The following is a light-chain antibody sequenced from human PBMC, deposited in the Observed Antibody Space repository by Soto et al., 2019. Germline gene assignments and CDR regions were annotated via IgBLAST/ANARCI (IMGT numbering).Light chain of an antibody. J-gene: IGLJ1*01. Sequence: QSVLTQPPSASGTPGQRVTISCSGSSSNIGNNDVYWYQQLPGTAPKLLIYSNDQRPSGVPDRFSGSLSDTSASLAISGLRSEDEADYYCAAWDDMSGYVFGTGTKLTVL. V-gene: IGLV1-47*02. CDR2: SND. CDR1: SSNIGNND. CDR3: AAWDDMSGYV.